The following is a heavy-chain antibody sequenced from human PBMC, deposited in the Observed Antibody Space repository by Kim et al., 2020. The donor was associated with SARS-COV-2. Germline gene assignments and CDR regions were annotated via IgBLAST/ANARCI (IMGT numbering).Heavy chain of an antibody. Sequence: SETLSLTCTVSGGSISSDGYYWSWIRQHPGKGLEWIGYIYYSGSTYYNPSLKSRVTISVDTSKNQFSLKLSSVTAADTAVYYCARDKLVRGVISVVDAFDIWGKGTMVTVSS. CDR3: ARDKLVRGVISVVDAFDI. D-gene: IGHD3-10*01. V-gene: IGHV4-31*03. J-gene: IGHJ3*02. CDR1: GGSISSDGYY. CDR2: IYYSGST.